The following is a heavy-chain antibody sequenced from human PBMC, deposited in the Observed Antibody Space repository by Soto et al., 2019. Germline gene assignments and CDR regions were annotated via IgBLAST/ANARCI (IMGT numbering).Heavy chain of an antibody. CDR2: IIPIFGTA. Sequence: QVQLVQSGAEVKKPGSSVKVSCKASGGTFSSYAISWVRQAPGQGLEWMGGIIPIFGTANYAQKFQGRVRFTADESTRTAYMELSSLRSEDTAVYYCASRLLVAGTDKLSTDYWGQGTLVTVSS. J-gene: IGHJ4*02. CDR3: ASRLLVAGTDKLSTDY. V-gene: IGHV1-69*01. D-gene: IGHD6-19*01. CDR1: GGTFSSYA.